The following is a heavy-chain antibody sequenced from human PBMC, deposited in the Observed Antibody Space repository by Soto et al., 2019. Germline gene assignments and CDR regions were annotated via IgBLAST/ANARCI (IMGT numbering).Heavy chain of an antibody. D-gene: IGHD1-1*01. CDR3: APNESGGGSYPFDF. CDR1: GIIFTSYG. CDR2: LNPKDSFA. J-gene: IGHJ4*02. V-gene: IGHV5-10-1*01. Sequence: XESLKVSWKSSGIIFTSYGLSLVLQMPGKCLEWMGMLNPKDSFANYSPSFRGHVTISPDTSVTTAYLKWSSLKASDTAIHYCAPNESGGGSYPFDFWGQGTLVTVPS.